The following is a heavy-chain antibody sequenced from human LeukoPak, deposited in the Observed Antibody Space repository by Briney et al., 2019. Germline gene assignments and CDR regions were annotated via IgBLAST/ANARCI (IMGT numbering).Heavy chain of an antibody. V-gene: IGHV4-39*07. CDR3: AAMTTVAMTGGGDMDV. Sequence: SETLSLTCTVSGGSISSSSNYWGWIREPPGKGQEWIGSIYYSGSTYYNPSLKSRVTISVDTSKNQFSLKLSSVTAADTAVYYCAAMTTVAMTGGGDMDVWGKGTTVTVSS. D-gene: IGHD4-23*01. J-gene: IGHJ6*03. CDR2: IYYSGST. CDR1: GGSISSSSNY.